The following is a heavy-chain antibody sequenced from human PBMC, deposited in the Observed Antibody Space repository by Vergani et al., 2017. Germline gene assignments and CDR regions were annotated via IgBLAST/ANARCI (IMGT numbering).Heavy chain of an antibody. V-gene: IGHV3-7*03. CDR1: GFTFRNYW. J-gene: IGHJ3*01. CDR2: IKPEGSEK. CDR3: ARLADWTTRYDV. Sequence: EVQLVESGGDLVQPGESLRLSCAASGFTFRNYWMSWVRQAPGKGLEWLASIKPEGSEKKYVDSGRGRFTMSRDNADNSLSLQMNSLRVDDTAVYYCARLADWTTRYDVGGQGTMVTXSS. D-gene: IGHD3/OR15-3a*01.